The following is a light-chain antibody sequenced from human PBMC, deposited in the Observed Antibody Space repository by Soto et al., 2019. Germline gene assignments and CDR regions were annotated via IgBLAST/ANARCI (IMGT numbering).Light chain of an antibody. CDR3: QQLFDSPIT. Sequence: DIQMTQSPSTLSASVGDRFTITFRASQVISTSLAWYQVKPGKAPKLLIYAASTLESGVPSRFSATVSGTEFSLTITSLQPEDFATYYCQQLFDSPITFGQGTRLEIK. CDR1: QVISTS. CDR2: AAS. J-gene: IGKJ5*01. V-gene: IGKV1-9*01.